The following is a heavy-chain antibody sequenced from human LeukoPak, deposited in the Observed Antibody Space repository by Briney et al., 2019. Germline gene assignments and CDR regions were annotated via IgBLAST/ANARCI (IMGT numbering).Heavy chain of an antibody. CDR3: AKALYYDFWSGFDY. Sequence: GGSLRLSCAASGLTFSSYAMSWVRQAPGKGLEWVSAVSGSGDSTYFAASVKGRFTISRDNSKSTLYLQMNSLRAEDTAVYYCAKALYYDFWSGFDYWGQGTLVTVSS. J-gene: IGHJ4*02. D-gene: IGHD3-3*01. V-gene: IGHV3-23*01. CDR1: GLTFSSYA. CDR2: VSGSGDST.